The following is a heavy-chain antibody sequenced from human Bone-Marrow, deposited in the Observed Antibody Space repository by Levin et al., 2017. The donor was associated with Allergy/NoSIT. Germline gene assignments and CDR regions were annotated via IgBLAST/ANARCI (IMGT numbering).Heavy chain of an antibody. J-gene: IGHJ4*02. V-gene: IGHV1-18*01. CDR3: ARELTGSIAACSGTDF. CDR1: GYTFISYG. Sequence: ASVKVSCRTSGYTFISYGVTWVRQAPGQGLEWMGWISGYNGDTNYAQTFQGRVTMTADTSTSTAYIELRSLRSDDTAVYWCARELTGSIAACSGTDFWGQGSLVTVSS. CDR2: ISGYNGDT. D-gene: IGHD6-6*01.